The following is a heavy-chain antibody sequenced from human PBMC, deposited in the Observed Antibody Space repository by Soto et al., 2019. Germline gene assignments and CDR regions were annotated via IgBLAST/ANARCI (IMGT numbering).Heavy chain of an antibody. CDR3: ASGSSGWEHTDAFES. Sequence: PGGSLRLSCAASGFTFSSYWMSWVRQAPGKGLEWVANIKQDGSEKYYVDSVKGRFTIPRDNAKNSLYLQMNSLRAEDTAVYYCASGSSGWEHTDAFESWGQGTMVTV. V-gene: IGHV3-7*01. CDR1: GFTFSSYW. D-gene: IGHD6-19*01. J-gene: IGHJ3*02. CDR2: IKQDGSEK.